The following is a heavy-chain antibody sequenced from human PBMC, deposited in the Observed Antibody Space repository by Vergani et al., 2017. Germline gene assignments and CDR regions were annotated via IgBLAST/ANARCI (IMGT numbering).Heavy chain of an antibody. J-gene: IGHJ4*02. CDR3: ARDFRVEVTAEFEY. CDR2: INPYSGAT. V-gene: IGHV1-2*02. CDR1: GYSFTAFH. Sequence: QVQLVQSGAEVKKSGASVRVSCTTSGYSFTAFHIHWVRQPPGQGLQWLGWINPYSGATAYGQEFQGRVTMTWDTSISTAYLNFNRVTSADTATYFCARDFRVEVTAEFEYWGQGTLVIASS. D-gene: IGHD3-3*01.